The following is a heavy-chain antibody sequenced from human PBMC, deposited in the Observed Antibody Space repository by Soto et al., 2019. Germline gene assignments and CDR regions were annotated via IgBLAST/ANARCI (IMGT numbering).Heavy chain of an antibody. V-gene: IGHV3-48*01. J-gene: IGHJ4*02. CDR1: GFPFSSYG. CDR2: ISSRSSTI. D-gene: IGHD2-21*01. Sequence: GGSLRLSCAASGFPFSSYGMNWVRQAPGKGLEWVSYISSRSSTIYYADSVKGRFTISRDNAKNSLYLQMNSLRAEDTAVYYCARGGESSPFDYWGQGTLVTVSS. CDR3: ARGGESSPFDY.